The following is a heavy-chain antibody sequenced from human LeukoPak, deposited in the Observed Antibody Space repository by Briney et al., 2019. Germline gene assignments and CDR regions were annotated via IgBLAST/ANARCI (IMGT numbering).Heavy chain of an antibody. D-gene: IGHD3-22*01. J-gene: IGHJ4*02. Sequence: SETLSLTCTVSGGSISSTNYYWGWIRLPPGKGLEWIGSISYSGSTYYNPSLKSRVTIAVDTSKNQFSLKVTSVTAADTAVYYCATRGDYDLDYWGQGTLVTVSS. CDR1: GGSISSTNYY. V-gene: IGHV4-39*07. CDR2: ISYSGST. CDR3: ATRGDYDLDY.